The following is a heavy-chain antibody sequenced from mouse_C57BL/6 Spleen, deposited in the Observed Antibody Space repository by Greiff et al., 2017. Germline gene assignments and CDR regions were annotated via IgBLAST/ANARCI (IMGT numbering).Heavy chain of an antibody. CDR3: ARKKITTVKDYCDY. CDR1: GYTFTDYY. Sequence: EVQLQQSGPELVKPGASVKISCKASGYTFTDYYMNWVKQSHGKSLEWIGDINPNNGGTSYNQKFKGKATLTVDKSSSTAYMELRSLTSEDSAVYYCARKKITTVKDYCDYWGQGTTLTVSS. J-gene: IGHJ2*01. D-gene: IGHD1-1*01. CDR2: INPNNGGT. V-gene: IGHV1-26*01.